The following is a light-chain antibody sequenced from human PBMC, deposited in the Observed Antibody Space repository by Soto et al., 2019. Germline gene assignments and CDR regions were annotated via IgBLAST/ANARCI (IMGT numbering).Light chain of an antibody. V-gene: IGKV1-17*03. CDR2: GAS. CDR3: LQHNSYPLS. J-gene: IGKJ4*01. CDR1: QGISHY. Sequence: DIQMTQSPSSLSASVGDRGTITCLASQGISHYLAWFQQRPGQVPKRLIYGASTLQSGVPSRFSGSGSGTEFTLTISSLQPEDFGTYYCLQHNSYPLSFGGGTKVDIK.